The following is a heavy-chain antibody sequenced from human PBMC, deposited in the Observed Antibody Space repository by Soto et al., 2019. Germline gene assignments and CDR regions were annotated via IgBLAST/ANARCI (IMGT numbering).Heavy chain of an antibody. D-gene: IGHD1-7*01. Sequence: QVQLVQSGAEVKKPGSSVKVSCKASGGTFSTSSINWVRQAPGQRPEWMGTILPIFGTADYAQKFQDRVTITSEKSTNTAYMELRSLLSEDTAVYYCARVHASGGNYDGFHIWDQGTVVTVSS. J-gene: IGHJ3*02. CDR1: GGTFSTSS. V-gene: IGHV1-69*14. CDR2: ILPIFGTA. CDR3: ARVHASGGNYDGFHI.